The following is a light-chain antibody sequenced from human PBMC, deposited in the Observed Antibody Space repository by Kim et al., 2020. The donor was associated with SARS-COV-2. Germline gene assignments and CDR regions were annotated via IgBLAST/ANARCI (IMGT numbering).Light chain of an antibody. CDR1: SSNIGAGYD. CDR2: SNG. Sequence: QTVTVSCIGSSSNIGAGYDVHWYQHLPTTAPKLLIYSNGNRPSGVPDRFSGSKSGTSASLAFTGLQAEDEADYYCQSYDSSLSGYVFGSGTKVTVL. V-gene: IGLV1-40*01. J-gene: IGLJ1*01. CDR3: QSYDSSLSGYV.